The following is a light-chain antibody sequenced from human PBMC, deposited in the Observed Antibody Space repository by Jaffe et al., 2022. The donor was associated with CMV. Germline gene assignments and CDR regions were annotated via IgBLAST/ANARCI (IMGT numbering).Light chain of an antibody. CDR1: QSVSSK. Sequence: EVEMTQSPATLSVSPGERATLSCRASQSVSSKLAWYQQKPGQALRLLIYDASTRATGIPARFSGSGSGTEFTLTISSLQSEDFAVYYCQQYSNWPPRTFGQGTKVEIK. J-gene: IGKJ1*01. CDR2: DAS. V-gene: IGKV3-15*01. CDR3: QQYSNWPPRT.